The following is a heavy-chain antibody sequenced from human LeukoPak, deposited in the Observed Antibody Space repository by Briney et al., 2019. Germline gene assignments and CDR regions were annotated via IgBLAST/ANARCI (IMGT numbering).Heavy chain of an antibody. V-gene: IGHV1-2*06. CDR2: INPNSGGT. D-gene: IGHD4-17*01. Sequence: ASVKVSCKASGYTFTGYYMHWVRQAPGQGLEWMGRINPNSGGTNYAQKFQGRVTMTRDTSISTAYMELSRLRSDDTAVYYCARSTMTTVTTQEFDYWGQGTLDTVSS. CDR1: GYTFTGYY. CDR3: ARSTMTTVTTQEFDY. J-gene: IGHJ4*02.